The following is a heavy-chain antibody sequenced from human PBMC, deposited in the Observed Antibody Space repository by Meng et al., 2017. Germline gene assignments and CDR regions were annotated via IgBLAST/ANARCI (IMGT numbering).Heavy chain of an antibody. Sequence: SVKVSCKASGGTFSSYAISWVRQAPGQGLEWMGGIIPIFGTANYAQKFQGRVTITADKSTSTAYMELSSLRSEDTAVYYCARGVGDPAKYYYYYGMDVWGQGTTVTVSS. D-gene: IGHD2-21*02. CDR3: ARGVGDPAKYYYYYGMDV. CDR1: GGTFSSYA. V-gene: IGHV1-69*06. CDR2: IIPIFGTA. J-gene: IGHJ6*02.